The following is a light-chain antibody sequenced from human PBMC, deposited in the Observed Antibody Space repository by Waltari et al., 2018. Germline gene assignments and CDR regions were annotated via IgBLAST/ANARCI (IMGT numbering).Light chain of an antibody. CDR3: QSADTRSSFWV. Sequence: SYELTQPTSVSVSPGQTARITCSGSALANEYAFWYQQKPGQAPVLVIYSDSERPSGIPERFSGSNSGKTVTLTISGVQAEDEADYYCQSADTRSSFWVFGGGTKLTVV. V-gene: IGLV3-25*03. J-gene: IGLJ3*02. CDR1: ALANEY. CDR2: SDS.